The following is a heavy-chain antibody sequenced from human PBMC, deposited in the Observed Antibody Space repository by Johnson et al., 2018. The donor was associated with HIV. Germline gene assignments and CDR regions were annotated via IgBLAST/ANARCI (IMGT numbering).Heavy chain of an antibody. V-gene: IGHV3-23*01. D-gene: IGHD3-10*01. CDR3: AKDIYRKGAYGSPYDAFDV. CDR2: IRGDGDDEST. CDR1: GFIFHDYA. J-gene: IGHJ3*01. Sequence: VQLLESGGRLVQPGGSLRLSCAASGFIFHDYAMAWVRQAPGKGLEWVYVIRGDGDDESTYYADPVSGRFAISSDKSKNTLSLQMNRLRVEDTGTYYCAKDIYRKGAYGSPYDAFDVWGQGTVVTVSS.